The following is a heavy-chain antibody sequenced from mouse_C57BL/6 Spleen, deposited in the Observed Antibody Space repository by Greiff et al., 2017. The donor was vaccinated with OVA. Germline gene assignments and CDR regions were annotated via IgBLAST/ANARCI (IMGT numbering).Heavy chain of an antibody. J-gene: IGHJ1*03. CDR3: ARHSYYHRYFDV. Sequence: EVMLVESGGGLVQPGGSLKLSCAASGFTFSDYYMYWVRQTPEKRLEWVAYISNGGGSSYYPDTVKGRFTIFRDNAKNTLYLQRRRLKAEDTAMYYCARHSYYHRYFDVWGTGTTVTVSS. CDR2: ISNGGGSS. V-gene: IGHV5-12*01. CDR1: GFTFSDYY. D-gene: IGHD1-1*01.